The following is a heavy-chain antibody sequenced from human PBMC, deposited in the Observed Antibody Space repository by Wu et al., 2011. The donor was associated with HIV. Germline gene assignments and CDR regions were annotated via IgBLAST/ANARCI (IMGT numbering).Heavy chain of an antibody. Sequence: QVQLVQSGAEVKKPGASVKVSCKASGYTFTSYDINVGATTAPGQGLEWMGWLNPKSGNTGFGRRFQGRVALTRDTSINTAYMELSSLRFEDTAVYYCARGRGLQAFEFWGRGTLVTVSP. CDR1: GYTFTSYD. J-gene: IGHJ4*02. CDR3: ARGRGLQAFEF. CDR2: LNPKSGNT. D-gene: IGHD3-10*01. V-gene: IGHV1-8*02.